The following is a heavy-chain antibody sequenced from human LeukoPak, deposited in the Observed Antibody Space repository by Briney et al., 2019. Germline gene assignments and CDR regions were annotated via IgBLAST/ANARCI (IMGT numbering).Heavy chain of an antibody. V-gene: IGHV4-39*07. Sequence: SETLSLTCIVSGGSISSSSYYWGWIRQPPGKGLEWIGSIYYSGSTYYNPSLKSRVTISVDTSKNQFSLKLSSVTAADTAVYYCAREDEAIDYWGQGTLVTVSS. CDR2: IYYSGST. D-gene: IGHD5-12*01. CDR1: GGSISSSSYY. CDR3: AREDEAIDY. J-gene: IGHJ4*02.